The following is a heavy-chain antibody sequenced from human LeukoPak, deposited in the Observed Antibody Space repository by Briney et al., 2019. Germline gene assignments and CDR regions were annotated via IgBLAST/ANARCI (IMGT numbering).Heavy chain of an antibody. Sequence: SETLSLTCTVSGGSISSYYWSWIRQPPGKGLEWIGYISYSGSTNYNPSLKSRVSISVGTSKNQFSLKLSSVTAADTAVYFCARALTGTTGYFDCWGQGTLVTVSS. J-gene: IGHJ4*02. D-gene: IGHD1-20*01. CDR2: ISYSGST. CDR3: ARALTGTTGYFDC. V-gene: IGHV4-59*01. CDR1: GGSISSYY.